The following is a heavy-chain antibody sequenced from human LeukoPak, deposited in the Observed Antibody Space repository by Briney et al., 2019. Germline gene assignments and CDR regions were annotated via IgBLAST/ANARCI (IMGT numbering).Heavy chain of an antibody. V-gene: IGHV3-23*01. CDR3: AKSPEGLAYYYGMDV. Sequence: PGGSLRLSCAASGFTFNNYAMTWVRQAPGKGLEWVSTISGCGGSTYYADSVKGRFTVSRDNSKNTLYVQMNSLRAEDTAVYYCAKSPEGLAYYYGMDVWGQGTTVIVSS. CDR2: ISGCGGST. J-gene: IGHJ6*02. CDR1: GFTFNNYA.